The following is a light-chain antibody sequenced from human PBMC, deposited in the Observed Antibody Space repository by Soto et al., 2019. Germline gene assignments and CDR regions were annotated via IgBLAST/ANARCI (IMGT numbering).Light chain of an antibody. CDR1: SSDIGTYNL. Sequence: QSVLTQPAYMSGSPGQSITISCTGTSSDIGTYNLVSWYQQHPGKAPKLMIYEVNKRPSGVSDRFSGSKSGNTASLTISGLQAEDEADYYCCSYAGSSTLYVFGTGTKVTVL. CDR2: EVN. J-gene: IGLJ1*01. CDR3: CSYAGSSTLYV. V-gene: IGLV2-23*02.